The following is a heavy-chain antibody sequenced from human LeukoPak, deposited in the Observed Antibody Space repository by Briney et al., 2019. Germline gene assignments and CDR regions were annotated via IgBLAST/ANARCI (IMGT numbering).Heavy chain of an antibody. V-gene: IGHV1-18*01. Sequence: ASLKVSCKASGYTFTTTYINWVRQAPGQGLELMGWISAYNGKTNYAQKFQGRVTMTTDSSTSTAYMDLTSLRSDDTAVYYCARGGTYYPCIDYWGQGTLVTVSS. CDR3: ARGGTYYPCIDY. D-gene: IGHD1-26*01. J-gene: IGHJ4*02. CDR2: ISAYNGKT. CDR1: GYTFTTTY.